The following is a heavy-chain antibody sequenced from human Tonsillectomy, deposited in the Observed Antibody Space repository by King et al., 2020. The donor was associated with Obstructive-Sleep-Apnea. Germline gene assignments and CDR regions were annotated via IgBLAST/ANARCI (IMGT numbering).Heavy chain of an antibody. V-gene: IGHV4-39*01. CDR1: GGSISSSSYY. J-gene: IGHJ5*02. D-gene: IGHD1-26*01. Sequence: QLQESGPGLVKPSETLSLTCTVSGGSISSSSYYWGWIRQPPGKGLEWIGSIYYSGSTYYNPSLKSRVTISVDTSKNQFSLKLSSVTAADTAVYYCARQGEWELPEDIDNWFDPWGQGTLVTVSS. CDR3: ARQGEWELPEDIDNWFDP. CDR2: IYYSGST.